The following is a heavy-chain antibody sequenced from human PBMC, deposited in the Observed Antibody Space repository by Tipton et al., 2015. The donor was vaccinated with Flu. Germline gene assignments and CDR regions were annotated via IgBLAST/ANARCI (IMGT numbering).Heavy chain of an antibody. Sequence: TLSLTCAVNGGSFSGYYWSWIRQPPGKGLEWIGEINHGGSTHYKTSLKSRVTMSVDTSRNQFSLKLSSVTAADTAVYYCARRDYSNYVSEPKNWFDPWGQGTLVTVSS. CDR3: ARRDYSNYVSEPKNWFDP. D-gene: IGHD4-11*01. J-gene: IGHJ5*02. CDR1: GGSFSGYY. CDR2: INHGGST. V-gene: IGHV4-34*01.